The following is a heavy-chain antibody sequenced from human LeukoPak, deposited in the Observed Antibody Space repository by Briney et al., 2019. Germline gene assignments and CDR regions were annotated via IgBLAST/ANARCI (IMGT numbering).Heavy chain of an antibody. CDR2: INGDGSST. CDR1: GFTFSSYW. J-gene: IGHJ4*02. V-gene: IGHV3-74*01. CDR3: ATSTVTTYYFDY. D-gene: IGHD4-17*01. Sequence: GGSLRLSCAASGFTFSSYWMHWVRQAPGKGLVWVSRINGDGSSTSYEDSVKGRFTISRDNSKNTLYLQMNSLRAEDTAVYHCATSTVTTYYFDYWGQGTLVTVSS.